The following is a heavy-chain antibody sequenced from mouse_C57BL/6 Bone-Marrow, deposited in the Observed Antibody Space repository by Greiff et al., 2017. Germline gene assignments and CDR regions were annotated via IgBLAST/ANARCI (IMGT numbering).Heavy chain of an antibody. J-gene: IGHJ4*01. CDR2: IDPETGGT. Sequence: VKLQESGAELVRPGASVTLSCKASGYTFTDYEMHWVKQTPVHGLEWIGAIDPETGGTAYNQKFKGKAILTADKSSSTAYMELRSLTSEDSAVYYCTHMVTTKGYYAMDYWGQGTSVTVSS. CDR1: GYTFTDYE. CDR3: THMVTTKGYYAMDY. V-gene: IGHV1-15*01. D-gene: IGHD2-2*01.